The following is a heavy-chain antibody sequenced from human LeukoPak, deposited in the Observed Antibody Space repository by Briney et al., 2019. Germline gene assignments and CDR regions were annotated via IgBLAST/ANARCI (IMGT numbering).Heavy chain of an antibody. D-gene: IGHD6-6*01. CDR2: ISSGRPTI. CDR3: ARGGAARPDY. Sequence: GGSLRLSCAASGFTFSSYGINWVRQAPGKGLEWVSYISSGRPTIFYADSVKGRFTISRDNAKNSLYLQMNSLRVEDTAVYYCARGGAARPDYWGQGTLVTVSS. J-gene: IGHJ4*02. V-gene: IGHV3-48*01. CDR1: GFTFSSYG.